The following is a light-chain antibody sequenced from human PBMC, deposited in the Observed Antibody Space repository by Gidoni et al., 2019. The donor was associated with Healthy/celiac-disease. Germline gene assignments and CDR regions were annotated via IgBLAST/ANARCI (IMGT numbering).Light chain of an antibody. CDR1: QSISSW. V-gene: IGKV1-5*01. CDR3: QQYNSYSPSYT. CDR2: DAS. J-gene: IGKJ2*01. Sequence: DIQMTQSPSTLSASVGDRVTITCRASQSISSWLAWYQQKPGKAPKLLIYDASSLESGVPSRFSGSGSGTEFTLTISSLQPDDFANYYCQQYNSYSPSYTFXQXTKLEIK.